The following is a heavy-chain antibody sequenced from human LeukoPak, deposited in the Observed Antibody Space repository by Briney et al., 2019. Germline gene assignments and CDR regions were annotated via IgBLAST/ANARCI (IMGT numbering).Heavy chain of an antibody. CDR1: GYTFTSYY. J-gene: IGHJ4*02. CDR2: INPNSGGT. D-gene: IGHD3-22*01. Sequence: ASVKVSCKASGYTFTSYYMHWVRQAPGQGLEWMGRINPNSGGTNYAQRFQGRVTMTRDTSISTAYMELSRLRSDDTAVYYCARARHYYDSSGYFPYWGQGTLVTVSS. CDR3: ARARHYYDSSGYFPY. V-gene: IGHV1-2*06.